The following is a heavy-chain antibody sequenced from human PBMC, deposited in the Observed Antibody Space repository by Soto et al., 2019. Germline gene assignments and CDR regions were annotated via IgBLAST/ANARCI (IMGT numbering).Heavy chain of an antibody. V-gene: IGHV4-39*07. D-gene: IGHD3-3*01. CDR1: GGSISSSSYY. Sequence: PSETLSLTCTVSGGSISSSSYYWGWIRQPPGKGLEWIGSIYYSGSTYYNPSLKSRVTISVDTSKNQFSLKLSSVTAADTAVYYCARDPEAIFWSGYYTGMGYYYYGMDVWGQGTTVTVSS. CDR2: IYYSGST. J-gene: IGHJ6*02. CDR3: ARDPEAIFWSGYYTGMGYYYYGMDV.